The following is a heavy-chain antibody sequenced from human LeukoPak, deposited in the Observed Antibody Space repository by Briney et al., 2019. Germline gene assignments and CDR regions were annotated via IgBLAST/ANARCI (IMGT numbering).Heavy chain of an antibody. CDR3: ARGWSAAGPYYYYYYGMDV. CDR1: GGSFSGYY. V-gene: IGHV4-34*01. D-gene: IGHD6-13*01. CDR2: INHSGST. J-gene: IGHJ6*02. Sequence: PSETLSLTCAVYGGSFSGYYWSWIRQPPGKGLEWIGEINHSGSTNYNPSLKSRVTISVDTSKNQFSRKLSSVTAADTAVYYCARGWSAAGPYYYYYYGMDVWGQGTTVTGSS.